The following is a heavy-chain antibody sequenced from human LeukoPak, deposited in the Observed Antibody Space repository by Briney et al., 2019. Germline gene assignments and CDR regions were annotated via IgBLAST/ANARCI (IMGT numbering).Heavy chain of an antibody. CDR1: GDSVSSNSAA. D-gene: IGHD3-10*01. V-gene: IGHV6-1*01. CDR3: ARDQYRFGELSPFWDYYYYMDV. Sequence: SQTLSLTCAISGDSVSSNSAAWNWIRQSPSRGLEWLGRTYYRSKWYNDYAVSVKSRITINPDTSKNQFSLQLNSVTPEDTAVYYCARDQYRFGELSPFWDYYYYMDVWGKGTTVTVSS. J-gene: IGHJ6*03. CDR2: TYYRSKWYN.